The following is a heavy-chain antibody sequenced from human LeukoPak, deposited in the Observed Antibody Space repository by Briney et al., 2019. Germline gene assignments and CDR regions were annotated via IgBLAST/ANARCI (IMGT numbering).Heavy chain of an antibody. CDR3: ARAGGFTAGMDV. Sequence: AGSLRLSCAASGFTVSNNYMSWVRQAPGKGLEWVSIIYSGGSTYYADSVKGRFTISRDNSKNTLYLQMNSLRAEDTAVYYCARAGGFTAGMDVWGQGTTVTVSS. CDR2: IYSGGST. V-gene: IGHV3-66*02. D-gene: IGHD3-10*01. J-gene: IGHJ6*02. CDR1: GFTVSNNY.